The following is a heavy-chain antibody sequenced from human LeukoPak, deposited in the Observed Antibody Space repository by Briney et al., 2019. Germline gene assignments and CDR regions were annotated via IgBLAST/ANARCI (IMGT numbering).Heavy chain of an antibody. D-gene: IGHD4-23*01. CDR3: ARMLRWSAPFDY. Sequence: GASVKVSCKASGGTFSGYAISWVRQAPGQGLEWMGGIVPIFGTANYAQKFQGRVTITADKSTSTAYMELSSLRSEDTAVYYCARMLRWSAPFDYWGQGTLVTVSS. CDR2: IVPIFGTA. J-gene: IGHJ4*02. CDR1: GGTFSGYA. V-gene: IGHV1-69*06.